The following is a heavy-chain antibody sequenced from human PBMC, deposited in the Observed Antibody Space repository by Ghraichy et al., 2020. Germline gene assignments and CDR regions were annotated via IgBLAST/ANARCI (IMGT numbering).Heavy chain of an antibody. CDR3: AKAISGVAANGF. J-gene: IGHJ4*02. V-gene: IGHV3-23*01. D-gene: IGHD3-3*01. CDR1: GFTFSSYG. CDR2: ISSSGGGT. Sequence: GGSLRLSCAASGFTFSSYGMTWVRQAPGKGLEWVSGISSSGGGTYYADSVKGRFTISRDNSKNRLYLQMNSLRAEDTAVYYCAKAISGVAANGFWGQGTLVTVSS.